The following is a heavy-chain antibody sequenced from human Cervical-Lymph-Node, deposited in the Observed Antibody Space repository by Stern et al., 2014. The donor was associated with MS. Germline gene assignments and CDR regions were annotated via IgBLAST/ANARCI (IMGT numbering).Heavy chain of an antibody. J-gene: IGHJ4*02. CDR1: GFTFTIYY. CDR3: ARHVQGFDY. Sequence: VQLVQSGAEVKKPGESLKISCKLSGFTFTIYYIAWVRQMPGKGLEWIGCIYVKDYYTTASPSFQGKVTISADKSISTAYLQWSSMRASDTAMYYCARHVQGFDYWGQGTLVTVSS. CDR2: IYVKDYYT. V-gene: IGHV5-51*01.